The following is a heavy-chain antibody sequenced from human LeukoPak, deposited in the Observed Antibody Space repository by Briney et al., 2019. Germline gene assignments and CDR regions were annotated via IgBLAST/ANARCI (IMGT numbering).Heavy chain of an antibody. Sequence: GGSLRLSCAASGFTFSTYSMTWVRQAPGKGLEWVSSITSSSSYIYYADSVKGRFIISRDNAKSSLYLQMNSLRAEDTALYYCARHRTASDYWGQGTLVTVSS. CDR3: ARHRTASDY. CDR1: GFTFSTYS. J-gene: IGHJ4*02. D-gene: IGHD3-16*02. CDR2: ITSSSSYI. V-gene: IGHV3-21*01.